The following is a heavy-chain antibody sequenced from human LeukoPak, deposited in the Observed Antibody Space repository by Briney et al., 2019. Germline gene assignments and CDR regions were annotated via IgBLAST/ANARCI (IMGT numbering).Heavy chain of an antibody. J-gene: IGHJ4*02. CDR3: ARFKRVVLVPAAIQGGRFDY. V-gene: IGHV4-39*01. CDR2: IYYSGST. D-gene: IGHD2-2*02. CDR1: GGSISSSSYY. Sequence: SETLSLTCTVSGGSISSSSYYWGWIRQPPGKGLEWIGSIYYSGSTYYNPSLKSRVTISVDTSKNQFSLKLSSVTAADTAVYYCARFKRVVLVPAAIQGGRFDYWGQGTLVTVSS.